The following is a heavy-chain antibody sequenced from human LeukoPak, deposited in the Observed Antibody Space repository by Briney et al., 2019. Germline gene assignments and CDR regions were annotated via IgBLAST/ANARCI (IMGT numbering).Heavy chain of an antibody. CDR3: ARDKGPIEVCDSSGLIYYYYYMDV. CDR1: DDSITMYY. J-gene: IGHJ6*03. CDR2: IYYSGST. Sequence: SETLSLTCSVSDDSITMYYWTWIRQPPGKGLEWIGSIYYSGSTYYNPSLKSRVTMSVDTSKNQFSLKLSSVTAADTAVYYCARDKGPIEVCDSSGLIYYYYYMDVWGKGTTVTISS. D-gene: IGHD3-22*01. V-gene: IGHV4-39*07.